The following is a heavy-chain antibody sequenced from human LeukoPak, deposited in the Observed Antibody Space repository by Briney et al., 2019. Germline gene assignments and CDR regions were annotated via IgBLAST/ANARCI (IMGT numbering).Heavy chain of an antibody. Sequence: PGGSLRLSCAASGFTFSSYAMHWVRQAPGKGLEYVSAISSNGGSTYYANSVKGRFTISRDNSKNTLYLQMNSLRAEDTAVYYCAKVAIAVAAKHFDYWGQGTLVTVSS. J-gene: IGHJ4*02. CDR2: ISSNGGST. CDR1: GFTFSSYA. V-gene: IGHV3-64*01. D-gene: IGHD6-19*01. CDR3: AKVAIAVAAKHFDY.